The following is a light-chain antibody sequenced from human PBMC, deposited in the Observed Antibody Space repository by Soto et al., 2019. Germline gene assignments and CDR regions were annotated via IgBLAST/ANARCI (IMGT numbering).Light chain of an antibody. V-gene: IGLV1-44*01. CDR1: SSNIGSNT. CDR2: SNS. CDR3: AAWDDSLNGHV. J-gene: IGLJ1*01. Sequence: QSVLTQPPSASGTPGQRVTISCSGSSSNIGSNTVDWYQQLPGTAPKLLIYSNSQRPSGAPDRFSGSKSGTSASLAISGLQSEDEADYYCAAWDDSLNGHVFGTGTKVTVL.